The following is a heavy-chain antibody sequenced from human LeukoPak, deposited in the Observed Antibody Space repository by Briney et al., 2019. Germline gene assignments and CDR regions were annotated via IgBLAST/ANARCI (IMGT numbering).Heavy chain of an antibody. CDR1: GFSFSSYA. CDR2: ISGSGGST. Sequence: GGSLRLXCAASGFSFSSYAMSWVRQAPGKGLEWVSTISGSGGSTYYADSVKGRFTISRDNSKNTLYLQMNSLRAEDTAVYFCAKSVGSCSTTSCYPQSNDYWGQGTLVTVSS. V-gene: IGHV3-23*01. J-gene: IGHJ4*02. D-gene: IGHD2-2*01. CDR3: AKSVGSCSTTSCYPQSNDY.